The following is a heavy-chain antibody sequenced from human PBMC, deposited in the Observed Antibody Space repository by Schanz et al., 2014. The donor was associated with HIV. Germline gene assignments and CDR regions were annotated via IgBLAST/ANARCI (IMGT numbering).Heavy chain of an antibody. CDR3: ARGQDWPGPRLDH. D-gene: IGHD3-9*01. CDR1: GYAFTSYG. V-gene: IGHV1-18*01. J-gene: IGHJ5*02. Sequence: QVQLVQSGPELKKPGASVRVSCKTSGYAFTSYGITWVRQAPGQGLDWMGWISPYNGDRNYGRNFQNRITLTTDTSTNTAYLELRSLRSDDTAVYYCARGQDWPGPRLDHWGHGTLVLVSS. CDR2: ISPYNGDR.